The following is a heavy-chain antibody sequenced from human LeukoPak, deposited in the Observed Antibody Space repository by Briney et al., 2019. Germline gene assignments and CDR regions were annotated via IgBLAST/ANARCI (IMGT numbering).Heavy chain of an antibody. D-gene: IGHD3-22*01. CDR1: GFSFSSHA. Sequence: GGSLRLSCAGSGFSFSSHAIHWVRQAPGEGLEWVAVISYDGSNKYYADSVKGRVTLSRDNSKNTLYLQMNSLRAEDTAVYYCARGAIVFDAFDFWGQGTMVTVSS. J-gene: IGHJ3*01. CDR3: ARGAIVFDAFDF. V-gene: IGHV3-30-3*01. CDR2: ISYDGSNK.